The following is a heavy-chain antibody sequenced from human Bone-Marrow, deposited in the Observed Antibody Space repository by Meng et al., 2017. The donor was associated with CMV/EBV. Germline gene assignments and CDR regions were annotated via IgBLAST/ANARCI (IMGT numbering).Heavy chain of an antibody. CDR1: GFTFSSYG. J-gene: IGHJ4*02. Sequence: LCLSCAASGFTFSSYGMHWVRQAPGKGLEWVAFIRYDGNNKYYADSVKGRFTIFRDNSKNTLYLQMNSLRAEDTAVYYCAKDTRVGYWGQGTLVTVSS. D-gene: IGHD3-16*01. V-gene: IGHV3-30*02. CDR3: AKDTRVGY. CDR2: IRYDGNNK.